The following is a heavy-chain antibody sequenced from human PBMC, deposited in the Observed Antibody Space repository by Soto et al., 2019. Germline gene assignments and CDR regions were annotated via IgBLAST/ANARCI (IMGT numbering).Heavy chain of an antibody. CDR3: ASSGGTYAGYFQH. CDR1: GGSISSGGYS. J-gene: IGHJ1*01. Sequence: SETLSLTCAVSGGSISSGGYSWSWIRQPPGKGLEWIGYIYHSGSTYYNPSLKSRVTISVDRSKNQFSLKLSSVTAADTAVYYCASSGGTYAGYFQHWGQGTLVTVSS. CDR2: IYHSGST. V-gene: IGHV4-30-2*01. D-gene: IGHD2-15*01.